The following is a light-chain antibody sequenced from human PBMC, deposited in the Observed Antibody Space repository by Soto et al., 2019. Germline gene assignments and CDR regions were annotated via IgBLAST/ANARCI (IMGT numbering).Light chain of an antibody. CDR2: AAS. J-gene: IGKJ4*01. CDR3: QHYNTQSIT. V-gene: IGKV1-5*01. Sequence: DIQLIQSPAPLSASVGDRITSTCLASENIFKFLAWYQQRSGRAPNLLIYAASDLETGVPSRFSGRGSGTEFTLTIDSLQPDDSATYYCQHYNTQSITFGGGTKVDVK. CDR1: ENIFKF.